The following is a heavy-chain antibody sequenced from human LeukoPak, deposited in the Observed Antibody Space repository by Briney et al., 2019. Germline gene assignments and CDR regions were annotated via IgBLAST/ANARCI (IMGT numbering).Heavy chain of an antibody. CDR1: GGSISSYY. V-gene: IGHV4-59*01. CDR2: IYYSGST. J-gene: IGHJ6*02. D-gene: IGHD2-15*01. CDR3: AGVDSCSGGSCYGYYYYGMDV. Sequence: SETLSLTCTVSGGSISSYYWSWIRQPPGKGLEWIGYIYYSGSTNYNPSLKSRVTISVDTSKNQFSLKLSSVTAADTAVYYCAGVDSCSGGSCYGYYYYGMDVWGQGTTVTVSS.